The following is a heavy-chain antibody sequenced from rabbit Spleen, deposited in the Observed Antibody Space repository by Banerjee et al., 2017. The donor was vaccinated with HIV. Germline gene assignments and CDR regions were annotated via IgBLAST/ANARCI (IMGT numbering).Heavy chain of an antibody. CDR3: VRDQARMLDL. CDR1: GFSFSNKAV. CDR2: INAVTGKA. Sequence: QERLVESGGGLVKPEGSLKLSCTASGFSFSNKAVMCWVRQAPGKGLEWIACINAVTGKALYASWAKGRFTFSKTSSTTVTLQMTSLTAADTATYFCVRDQARMLDLWGQGTLVTVS. J-gene: IGHJ6*01. D-gene: IGHD6-1*01. V-gene: IGHV1S45*01.